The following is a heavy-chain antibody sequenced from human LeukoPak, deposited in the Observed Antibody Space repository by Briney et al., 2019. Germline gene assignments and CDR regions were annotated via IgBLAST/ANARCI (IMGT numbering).Heavy chain of an antibody. CDR2: INHSGST. CDR1: GGSFSGYY. V-gene: IGHV4-34*01. CDR3: ARTSSGAYAFDI. Sequence: PSETLSLTCAVYGGSFSGYYWSWIRQPPGKGLEWIGEINHSGSTNYNPSLKSRVTISVDTSKNQFSLKLSSVTAADTAVYYCARTSSGAYAFDIWGQGTMVTVSS. D-gene: IGHD6-19*01. J-gene: IGHJ3*02.